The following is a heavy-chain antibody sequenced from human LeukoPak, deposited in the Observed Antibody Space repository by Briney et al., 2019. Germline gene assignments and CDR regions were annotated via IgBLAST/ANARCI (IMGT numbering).Heavy chain of an antibody. J-gene: IGHJ4*02. CDR1: GFTFSIYE. Sequence: GGSLRLSCAASGFTFSIYEMNWVRQAPGKGLEWVSYISSSRSNTIYYAASVKGRFTISRDDAKNSLYLQMSSLRVEDTAVYYCARDLYYYGSGNYVPGFPDYWGQGTLVTVSS. V-gene: IGHV3-48*03. CDR2: ISSSRSNTI. D-gene: IGHD3-10*01. CDR3: ARDLYYYGSGNYVPGFPDY.